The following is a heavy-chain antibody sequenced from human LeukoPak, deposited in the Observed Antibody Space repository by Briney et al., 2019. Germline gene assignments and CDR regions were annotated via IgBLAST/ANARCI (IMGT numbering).Heavy chain of an antibody. CDR1: GFTFSSFA. D-gene: IGHD2-2*01. J-gene: IGHJ6*03. V-gene: IGHV3-23*01. CDR3: AKGHYQGFYYMDV. CDR2: ISGSGGSP. Sequence: GGSLRLSCAASGFTFSSFAMSWVRQAPGKGLEWVSTISGSGGSPYYADSVKGRFTISRDNSKNTVYLQMSSLRAEDTAIYYGAKGHYQGFYYMDVWGKGTTVTVSS.